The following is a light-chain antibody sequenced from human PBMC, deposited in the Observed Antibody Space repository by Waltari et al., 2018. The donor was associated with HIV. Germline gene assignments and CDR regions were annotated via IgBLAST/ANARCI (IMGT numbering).Light chain of an antibody. CDR2: EVT. J-gene: IGLJ2*01. CDR3: RSYVNTNTLV. Sequence: QSALTQPASVSGSPGQSLTISCTGASTDIGFYNRVSWYQHHPGTAPQLLIYEVTPRPSGFPDRFSASQSGTTASLTISVLQADDEADYYCRSYVNTNTLVFGGGTKLTVL. CDR1: STDIGFYNR. V-gene: IGLV2-18*02.